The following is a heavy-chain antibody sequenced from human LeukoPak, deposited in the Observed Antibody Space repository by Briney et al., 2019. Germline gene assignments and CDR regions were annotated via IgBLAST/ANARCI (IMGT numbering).Heavy chain of an antibody. CDR2: ISAYNGNT. CDR3: AREVWDFWSGYYTGGDY. J-gene: IGHJ4*02. V-gene: IGHV1-18*01. CDR1: GYTFTSYG. Sequence: ASVKVSCKASGYTFTSYGISWVRQAPGQGLEWMGWISAYNGNTNYAQKLQGRVTVTTDTSTSTAYMELRSLRSDDTAVYYCAREVWDFWSGYYTGGDYWGQGTLVTVSS. D-gene: IGHD3-3*01.